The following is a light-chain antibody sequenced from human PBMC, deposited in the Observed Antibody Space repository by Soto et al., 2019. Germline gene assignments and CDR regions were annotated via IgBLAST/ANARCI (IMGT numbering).Light chain of an antibody. V-gene: IGKV3-15*01. Sequence: EIVMTHSPATLSVSPGERATLSCRASQSVSNNLAWYQQKPGQAPRLLVYGASTRPTGIPTRFSGSGSGTEFTLAISSLQSEDFAVYYCQQYNNWPLWTFGQGTKVDIK. J-gene: IGKJ1*01. CDR2: GAS. CDR3: QQYNNWPLWT. CDR1: QSVSNN.